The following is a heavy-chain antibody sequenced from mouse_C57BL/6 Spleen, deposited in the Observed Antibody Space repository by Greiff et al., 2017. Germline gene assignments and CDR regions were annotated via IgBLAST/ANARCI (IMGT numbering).Heavy chain of an antibody. D-gene: IGHD2-5*01. CDR3: ARGSYSNPYYFDY. CDR2: ISYSGST. CDR1: GYSITSDY. V-gene: IGHV3-8*01. Sequence: EVKLMESGPGLAKPSQTLSLTCSVTGYSITSDYWNWIRKFPGNKLEYMGYISYSGSTYYNPSLKSRISITRDTSKNQYYLQVNSVTTEDTATYYGARGSYSNPYYFDYWGQGTTRTVSS. J-gene: IGHJ2*01.